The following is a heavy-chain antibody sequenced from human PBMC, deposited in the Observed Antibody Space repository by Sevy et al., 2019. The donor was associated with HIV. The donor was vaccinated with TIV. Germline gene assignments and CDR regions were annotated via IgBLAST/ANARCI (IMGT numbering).Heavy chain of an antibody. Sequence: GGSLRLSCAASGFTFSNAWMSWVRQAPGKGLEWVCRIKSKTDGGTTDYAAPVKGRFTISRDDSKNTLYLQMNSLKTEDTAVYYCTGLYYDFWSGYYRYMDVWGKGTTVTVSS. J-gene: IGHJ6*03. CDR2: IKSKTDGGTT. CDR3: TGLYYDFWSGYYRYMDV. CDR1: GFTFSNAW. V-gene: IGHV3-15*01. D-gene: IGHD3-3*01.